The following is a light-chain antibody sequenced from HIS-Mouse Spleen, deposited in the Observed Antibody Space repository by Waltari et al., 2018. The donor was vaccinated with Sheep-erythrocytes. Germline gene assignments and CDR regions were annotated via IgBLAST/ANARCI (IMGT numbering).Light chain of an antibody. J-gene: IGLJ3*02. V-gene: IGLV3-10*01. CDR2: EDS. CDR3: YSTDSSGNHWV. CDR1: ALPKKY. Sequence: SYELTQPPSVSVSPGQTARITCSGDALPKKYAYWYQQKSGQAPGLVIDEDSKRPSGIPERVSGSSSGTMATLTISGAQVEDDADYYCYSTDSSGNHWVFGGGTKLTVL.